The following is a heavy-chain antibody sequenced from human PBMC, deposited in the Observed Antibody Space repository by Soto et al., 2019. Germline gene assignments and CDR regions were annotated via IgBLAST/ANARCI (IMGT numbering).Heavy chain of an antibody. J-gene: IGHJ4*02. Sequence: GESLKISCKGSGYSFVRYWIGWVRQMPGTGLEWMGIIYPGDSDTRYSPSFQGQVTISADKSITTVYLQWSSLKASDTAMYYCSRTDGYEIEYWGQGTLVTVSS. V-gene: IGHV5-51*01. D-gene: IGHD5-12*01. CDR2: IYPGDSDT. CDR1: GYSFVRYW. CDR3: SRTDGYEIEY.